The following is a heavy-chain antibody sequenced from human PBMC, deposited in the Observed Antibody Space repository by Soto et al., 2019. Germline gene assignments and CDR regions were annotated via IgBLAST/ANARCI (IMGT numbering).Heavy chain of an antibody. V-gene: IGHV1-8*01. CDR2: MNPASGDT. J-gene: IGHJ4*02. CDR3: VRQPGGVATPGDDY. CDR1: GYPFSAFD. Sequence: QVQLVQSGAEVKKPGASVKVSCEASGYPFSAFDINWVRQAGGQGLEWMGWMNPASGDTAFAQRLQDRITMTRSTSISTAYMELSRLTSDDTAVYFCVRQPGGVATPGDDYWGQGTLVTVSS. D-gene: IGHD2-15*01.